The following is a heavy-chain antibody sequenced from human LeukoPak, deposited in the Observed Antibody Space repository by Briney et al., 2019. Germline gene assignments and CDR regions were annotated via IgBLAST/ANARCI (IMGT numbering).Heavy chain of an antibody. D-gene: IGHD6-19*01. V-gene: IGHV3-48*03. CDR1: GFTFSSYA. Sequence: GGTLRLSCAASGFTFSSYAMNWVRQAPGKGLEWVSYISSSGSTIYYEDSVKGRFTISRDNAKKSLYLQMNSLRAKDTAVYYCASTSYSSGNWFDPWGQGTLVTVSS. CDR3: ASTSYSSGNWFDP. CDR2: ISSSGSTI. J-gene: IGHJ5*02.